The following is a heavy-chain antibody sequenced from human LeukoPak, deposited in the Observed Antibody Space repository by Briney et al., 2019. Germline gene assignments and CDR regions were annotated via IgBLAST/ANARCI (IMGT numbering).Heavy chain of an antibody. V-gene: IGHV3-53*01. J-gene: IGHJ6*03. CDR3: ARAYGSGRPYYYYLDV. Sequence: GGSLRLSCAASGFTVSSNYMSWVRQAPGKGLEWVSVIYSGGSTYYADSVKGRFTISRDNSKNTLYLQMNSLRAEDTAVYYCARAYGSGRPYYYYLDVWGKGTTVTISS. D-gene: IGHD3-10*01. CDR2: IYSGGST. CDR1: GFTVSSNY.